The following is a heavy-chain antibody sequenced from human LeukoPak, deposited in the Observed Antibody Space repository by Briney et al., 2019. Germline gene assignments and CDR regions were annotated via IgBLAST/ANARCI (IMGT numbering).Heavy chain of an antibody. CDR1: GYTFTSYD. J-gene: IGHJ5*02. CDR3: ARVGLGYCSSTSCYHWFDP. CDR2: MNPNSGNT. V-gene: IGHV1-8*03. Sequence: GASVKVSCKASGYTFTSYDINWVRQATGQGLEWMGWMNPNSGNTGYAQKFQGRVTITRNTSISTANMELSSLRSEDTAVYYCARVGLGYCSSTSCYHWFDPWGQGTLVTVSS. D-gene: IGHD2-2*01.